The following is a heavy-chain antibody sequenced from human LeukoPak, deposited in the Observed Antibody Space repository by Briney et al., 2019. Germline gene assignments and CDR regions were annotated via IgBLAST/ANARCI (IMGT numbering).Heavy chain of an antibody. CDR1: GYTFTSYG. Sequence: ASVKVSCKASGYTFTSYGISWVRQAPGQGLEWMGWISAYNGNTNYAQKLQGRVTMTTDTSTSTAYMELRSLRSDDTAVYYCARVSLGESRWYVKMYYFDYWGQGTLVTVSS. CDR3: ARVSLGESRWYVKMYYFDY. CDR2: ISAYNGNT. V-gene: IGHV1-18*01. D-gene: IGHD6-13*01. J-gene: IGHJ4*02.